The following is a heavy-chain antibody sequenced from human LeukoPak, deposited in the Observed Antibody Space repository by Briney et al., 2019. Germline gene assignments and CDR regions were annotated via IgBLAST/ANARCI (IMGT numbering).Heavy chain of an antibody. CDR2: ISASGGST. J-gene: IGHJ6*03. Sequence: GGSLRLSCAASGFSFSNSAMSWVRQAPGKGLEWVSAISASGGSTYYADSVKGRFTISRDNSKNTLYLQMNSLRAGDTAVYYCAKDAYHCSSTSCYWRGYYYYYMDVWGKGTTVTVSS. V-gene: IGHV3-23*01. CDR3: AKDAYHCSSTSCYWRGYYYYYMDV. D-gene: IGHD2-2*01. CDR1: GFSFSNSA.